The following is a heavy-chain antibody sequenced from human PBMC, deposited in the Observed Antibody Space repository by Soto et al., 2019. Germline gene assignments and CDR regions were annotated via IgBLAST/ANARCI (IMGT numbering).Heavy chain of an antibody. J-gene: IGHJ4*02. CDR3: ARDLSRYCTNGVCSDFDY. Sequence: LRLSCAASGFTFSSYAMHWVRQAPGKGLEWVAAISYDGSNKYYADSVKGRFAISRDNSKNTLYLQMNSLRAEDTAVYYCARDLSRYCTNGVCSDFDYWGQGTLVTVSS. CDR2: ISYDGSNK. D-gene: IGHD2-8*01. V-gene: IGHV3-30*09. CDR1: GFTFSSYA.